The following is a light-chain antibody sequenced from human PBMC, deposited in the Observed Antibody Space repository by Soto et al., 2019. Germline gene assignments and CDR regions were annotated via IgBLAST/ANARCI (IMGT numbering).Light chain of an antibody. V-gene: IGLV6-57*04. CDR3: QSYDSIIQDVV. CDR1: SGSIASNY. Sequence: NFMLTQPHSVSESPGKTVTISCTRSSGSIASNYVQWYQQRPGSAPTVVIYENSQRPSGVPDRFSGSIDSSSNSASLTISGLKTEDEADYYCQSYDSIIQDVVFGGGTKVTVL. CDR2: ENS. J-gene: IGLJ2*01.